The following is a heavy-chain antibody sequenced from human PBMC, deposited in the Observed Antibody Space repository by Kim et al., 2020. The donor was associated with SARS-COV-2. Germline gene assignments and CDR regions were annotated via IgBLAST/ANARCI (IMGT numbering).Heavy chain of an antibody. CDR3: ANFDIVVVPAASLRNFDY. CDR1: GFTFSSYG. D-gene: IGHD2-2*01. V-gene: IGHV3-30*18. CDR2: ISYDGSNK. J-gene: IGHJ4*02. Sequence: GGSLRLSCAASGFTFSSYGMHWVRQAPGKGLEWVAVISYDGSNKYYADSVKGRFTISRDNSKNTLYLQMNSLRAEDTAVYYCANFDIVVVPAASLRNFDYLGQGTLVTHSS.